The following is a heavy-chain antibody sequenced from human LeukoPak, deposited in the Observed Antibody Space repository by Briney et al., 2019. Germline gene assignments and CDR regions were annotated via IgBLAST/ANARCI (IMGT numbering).Heavy chain of an antibody. J-gene: IGHJ5*02. V-gene: IGHV3-73*01. D-gene: IGHD3-10*01. Sequence: PGGSLRLSCAASGFTFSGSAMHWVRQASGKGLEWVGRIRSKANSYATAYAASVKGRFTISRDDSKNTAYLQMNSLKTEDTAVYYCTVYGSGIPSWFDPWGQGTLVTVSS. CDR1: GFTFSGSA. CDR3: TVYGSGIPSWFDP. CDR2: IRSKANSYAT.